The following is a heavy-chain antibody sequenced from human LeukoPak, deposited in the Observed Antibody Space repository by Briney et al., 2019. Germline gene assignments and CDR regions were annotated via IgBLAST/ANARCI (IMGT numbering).Heavy chain of an antibody. CDR1: GFTFSSYS. Sequence: GGSLRLSCAASGFTFSSYSMNWVRQAPGKGLEWVSYISSSGSTIYYADSVKGRFTISRDNAKNSLYLQMNSLRAEDTAVYYCARDRRGYSYQNTWGQGTLVTVSS. J-gene: IGHJ5*02. V-gene: IGHV3-48*04. D-gene: IGHD5-18*01. CDR2: ISSSGSTI. CDR3: ARDRRGYSYQNT.